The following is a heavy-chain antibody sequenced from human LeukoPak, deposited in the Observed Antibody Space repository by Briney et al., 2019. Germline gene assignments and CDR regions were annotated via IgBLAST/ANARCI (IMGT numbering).Heavy chain of an antibody. CDR1: GFTFSSYA. CDR3: AKVLTYYYDSSGYATDY. J-gene: IGHJ4*02. V-gene: IGHV3-23*01. D-gene: IGHD3-22*01. CDR2: ISGSGGST. Sequence: GGSLRLSCAASGFTFSSYAMTWVRQAPGKGLEWVSGISGSGGSTYYADSVKGRFTISRDNSKNTPYLQMNSLRAEDTAVYYCAKVLTYYYDSSGYATDYWGQGTLVTVSS.